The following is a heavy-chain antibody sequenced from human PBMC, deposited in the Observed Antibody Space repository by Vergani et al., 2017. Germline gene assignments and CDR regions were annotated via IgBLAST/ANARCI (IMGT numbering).Heavy chain of an antibody. V-gene: IGHV4-34*01. Sequence: QVQLQQWGGGLLKPSETLSLTCVVNGGSFTSYHWTWIRQSPGEGLEWVGDIDHTGRPEYNPPHKNRLTMSVDKSRNHFSLTLNPVTATDTAIYFCARVNTETNGHLYYYYYMDVWGQGTAVTVS. CDR2: IDHTGRP. CDR3: ARVNTETNGHLYYYYYMDV. J-gene: IGHJ6*03. CDR1: GGSFTSYH. D-gene: IGHD4-11*01.